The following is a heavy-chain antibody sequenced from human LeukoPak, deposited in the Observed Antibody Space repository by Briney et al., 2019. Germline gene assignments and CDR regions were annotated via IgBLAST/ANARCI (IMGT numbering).Heavy chain of an antibody. CDR1: AFTFGDYA. D-gene: IGHD1-1*01. Sequence: GGSLRLSCTASAFTFGDYAMSWIRQAPGKGLVWVGFIRSKAYGETADYAASVKGRFTISRDDSKAIAYLQMNSLKTEDTAVYHCTRDRGAYNLYDYWGQGTLVTVSS. CDR2: IRSKAYGETA. J-gene: IGHJ4*02. CDR3: TRDRGAYNLYDY. V-gene: IGHV3-49*03.